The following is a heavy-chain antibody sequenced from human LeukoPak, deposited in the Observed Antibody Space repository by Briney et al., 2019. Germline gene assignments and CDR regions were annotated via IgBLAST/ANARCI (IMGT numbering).Heavy chain of an antibody. CDR3: ASIVVVTAADPSDAFDI. Sequence: SETLSLTCTVSGASISSYYWSWIRQPAGKGLEWIGRIYTSGSTNYNPSLKSRVTMSVDTSKNQFSLKLSSVTAADTAVYYCASIVVVTAADPSDAFDIWGQGTMVTVSS. CDR1: GASISSYY. V-gene: IGHV4-4*07. J-gene: IGHJ3*02. D-gene: IGHD2-21*02. CDR2: IYTSGST.